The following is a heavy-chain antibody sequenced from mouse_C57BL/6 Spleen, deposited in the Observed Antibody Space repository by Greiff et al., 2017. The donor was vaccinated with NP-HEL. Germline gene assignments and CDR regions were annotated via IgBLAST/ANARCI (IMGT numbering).Heavy chain of an antibody. CDR3: ASYEYDGTY. CDR2: IYPGSGNT. V-gene: IGHV1-76*01. CDR1: GYTFTDYY. Sequence: VQLQQSGAELVRPGASVKLSCKASGYTFTDYYINWVKQRPGQGLEWIARIYPGSGNTYYNEKFKGKATLTAEKSSSTAYMQLSSLSSEDSAVYFCASYEYDGTYWGQGTLVTVSA. D-gene: IGHD2-4*01. J-gene: IGHJ3*01.